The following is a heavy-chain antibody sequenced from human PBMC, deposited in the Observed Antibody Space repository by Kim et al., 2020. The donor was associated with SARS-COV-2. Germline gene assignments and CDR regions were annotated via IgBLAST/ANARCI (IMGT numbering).Heavy chain of an antibody. CDR1: GFTFSRYP. CDR3: PKDSGIDYGYQLDY. J-gene: IGHJ4*01. Sequence: AGSLRLSCAASGFTFSRYPMSWVRQAPGQGLESVSALCGSCCSTSYAASVNARFSFSRHNSTNPLYLHMNSLIAEDTAVYYCPKDSGIDYGYQLDYWR. D-gene: IGHD4-17*01. CDR2: LCGSCCST. V-gene: IGHV3-23*01.